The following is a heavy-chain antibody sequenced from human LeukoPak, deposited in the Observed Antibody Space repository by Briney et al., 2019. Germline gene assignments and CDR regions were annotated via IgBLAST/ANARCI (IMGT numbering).Heavy chain of an antibody. Sequence: PSXXXSXTCTVSGGSISSYYWSWIRQPPGKGLEWIGYIYYSGSTNYNPSLKSRVTISVDTSKNQFSLKLSSVTAADTAVYYCARDSGRYYFDYWGQGTLVTVSS. J-gene: IGHJ4*02. CDR1: GGSISSYY. CDR2: IYYSGST. V-gene: IGHV4-59*01. D-gene: IGHD3-10*01. CDR3: ARDSGRYYFDY.